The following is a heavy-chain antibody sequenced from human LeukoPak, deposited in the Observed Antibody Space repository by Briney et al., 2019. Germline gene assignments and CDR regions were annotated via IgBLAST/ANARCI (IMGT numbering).Heavy chain of an antibody. D-gene: IGHD3-10*01. Sequence: SETLSLTCTVSGGSIFSYYWSWIRQPAGKGLEWIGRIYTSGSTNYNPSLKSRVTMSVDTSKNQFSLKLSSVTAADTAVYYCGREMYGLGSDFDYWGQGTLVTVSS. CDR2: IYTSGST. J-gene: IGHJ4*02. V-gene: IGHV4-4*07. CDR1: GGSIFSYY. CDR3: GREMYGLGSDFDY.